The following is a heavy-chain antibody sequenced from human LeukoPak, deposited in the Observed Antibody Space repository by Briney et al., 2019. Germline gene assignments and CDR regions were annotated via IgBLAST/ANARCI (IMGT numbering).Heavy chain of an antibody. V-gene: IGHV3-66*02. CDR3: ARGYCFNGNCPFAFDS. CDR1: GFTVSSSY. CDR2: MYIGGNT. D-gene: IGHD2-8*01. Sequence: PGGSLRLSCAASGFTVSSSYMAWVRQAPGKVLEWGSIMYIGGNTFHADSVKGRFTISRDNSKNTLYLQMNSLTAEDTAVYYCARGYCFNGNCPFAFDSWGQGTLVTVSS. J-gene: IGHJ4*02.